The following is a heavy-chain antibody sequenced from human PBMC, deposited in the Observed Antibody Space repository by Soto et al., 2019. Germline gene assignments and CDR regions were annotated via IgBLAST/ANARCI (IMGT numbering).Heavy chain of an antibody. CDR3: ARGRVTIFGVVTKYFDY. D-gene: IGHD3-3*01. Sequence: SETLSLTCTVSGYSISSGSYWGWIRRPPGKGPEWIASIYHGGTTFYTPSLKSRVTISVDTSKNQFPLKLSSVTAADTAVYYCARGRVTIFGVVTKYFDYWGQGTQVTVSS. J-gene: IGHJ4*02. CDR1: GYSISSGSY. V-gene: IGHV4-38-2*02. CDR2: IYHGGTT.